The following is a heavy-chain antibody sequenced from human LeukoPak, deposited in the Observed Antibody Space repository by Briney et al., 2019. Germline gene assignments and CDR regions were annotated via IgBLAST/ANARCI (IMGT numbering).Heavy chain of an antibody. CDR2: IYYSGST. Sequence: SETLSLTCSVTGGSISSSNYYWGWIRQSPGKGLEWIGSIYYSGSTYYNPSLKSRVTMSVDTSKNQFSLKLSSVSAADTAVYYCARDVRVQKWLGELIKTKTYYFDYWGQGALVTVSS. V-gene: IGHV4-39*07. D-gene: IGHD3-10*01. CDR1: GGSISSSNYY. J-gene: IGHJ4*02. CDR3: ARDVRVQKWLGELIKTKTYYFDY.